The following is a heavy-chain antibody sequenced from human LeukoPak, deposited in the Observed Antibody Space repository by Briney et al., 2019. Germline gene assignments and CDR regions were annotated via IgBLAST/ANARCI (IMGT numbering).Heavy chain of an antibody. CDR3: ARDHPDYGDSS. J-gene: IGHJ5*02. V-gene: IGHV3-23*01. Sequence: GGSLRLSCAASGFTFSSYAMSWVRQAPGKGLEWVSAISGSGGSTYYADSVKGRFTISRDNSKNTLYLQMNSLGVEDTAVYYCARDHPDYGDSSWGQGTLVTVSS. D-gene: IGHD4-17*01. CDR2: ISGSGGST. CDR1: GFTFSSYA.